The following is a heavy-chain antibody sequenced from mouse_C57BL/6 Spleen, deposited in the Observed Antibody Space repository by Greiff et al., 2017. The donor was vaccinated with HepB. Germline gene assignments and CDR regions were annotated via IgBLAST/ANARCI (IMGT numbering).Heavy chain of an antibody. CDR1: GFSLTSYG. D-gene: IGHD1-1*01. CDR3: ARNYGSSYVDWYFDV. J-gene: IGHJ1*03. CDR2: IWSGGST. Sequence: QVQLKESGPGLVQPSQSLSITCTVSGFSLTSYGVHWVRQSPGKGLEWLGVIWSGGSTDYNAAFISRLSISKDNSKSQVFFKMNSLQADDTAIYYCARNYGSSYVDWYFDVWGTGTTVTVSS. V-gene: IGHV2-2*01.